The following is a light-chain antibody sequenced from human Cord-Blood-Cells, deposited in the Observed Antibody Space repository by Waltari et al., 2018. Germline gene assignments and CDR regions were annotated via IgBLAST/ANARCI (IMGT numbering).Light chain of an antibody. CDR1: QSVSSSY. J-gene: IGKJ2*01. Sequence: EIVLTPSPGTLSLSPGERATLSCRASQSVSSSYFAWYQQKPGQAPRLLIYGASSRATGIPDRFSGSGAGTDFTLTISRREQEDCAVDYCQQYGSSPMYTFGQGTKLEIK. CDR2: GAS. V-gene: IGKV3-20*01. CDR3: QQYGSSPMYT.